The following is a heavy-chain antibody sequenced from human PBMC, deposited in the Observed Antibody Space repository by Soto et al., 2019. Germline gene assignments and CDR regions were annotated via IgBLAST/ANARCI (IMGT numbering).Heavy chain of an antibody. D-gene: IGHD2-2*01. CDR2: ISYDGSNK. V-gene: IGHV3-30-3*01. J-gene: IGHJ4*02. Sequence: GGSLRLSCAASGFTFSSYAMHWIRQAPGKGLEWVAVISYDGSNKYYADSVKGRFTISRDNSKNTLYLQMNSLRAEDTAVYYCARDALTGYCSSTSCQIRGFDYWGQGTLVTVSS. CDR1: GFTFSSYA. CDR3: ARDALTGYCSSTSCQIRGFDY.